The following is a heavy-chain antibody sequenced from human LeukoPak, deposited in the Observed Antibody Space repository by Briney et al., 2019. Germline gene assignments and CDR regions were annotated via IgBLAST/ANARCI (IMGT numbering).Heavy chain of an antibody. D-gene: IGHD3-22*01. Sequence: GGSLRLSCAASGFTFSDYYMSWVRQAPGKGLEWVSYISSSGSTIYYADSVKGRFTISRDNAKNSLYLQMNSLRAEDTAVYYCARDAYYDSSGYYGHWGQGTLVTVSS. J-gene: IGHJ4*02. CDR1: GFTFSDYY. CDR3: ARDAYYDSSGYYGH. V-gene: IGHV3-11*04. CDR2: ISSSGSTI.